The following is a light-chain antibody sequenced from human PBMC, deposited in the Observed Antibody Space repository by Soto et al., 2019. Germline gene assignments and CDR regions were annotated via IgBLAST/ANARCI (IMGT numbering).Light chain of an antibody. V-gene: IGLV2-14*01. CDR3: SSYTSSNTLEV. CDR1: SSDVGGSNY. J-gene: IGLJ1*01. Sequence: QSVLIQPASVPGSPGQSITISCTGTSSDVGGSNYVSWYQHHPHRAPKLLIYEVSYRPSGVSNRFSGSKSGNMASLTISGLQAEDEADYYCSSYTSSNTLEVFGSGTKVTVL. CDR2: EVS.